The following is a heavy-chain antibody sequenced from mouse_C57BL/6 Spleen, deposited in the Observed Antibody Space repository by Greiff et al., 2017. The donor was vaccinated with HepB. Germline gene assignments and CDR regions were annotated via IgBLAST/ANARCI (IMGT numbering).Heavy chain of an antibody. CDR3: ALITTVEEGFAY. CDR1: GYTFPGYW. J-gene: IGHJ3*01. Sequence: VQLQQSGAELMKPGASVKLSCKATGYTFPGYWIEWVKQRPGHGLEWIGEILPGSGSTNYNEKFKGKATFTADTSSNTAYMQLGSLTTEDSAIYYCALITTVEEGFAYWGQGTLVTVSA. CDR2: ILPGSGST. D-gene: IGHD1-1*01. V-gene: IGHV1-9*01.